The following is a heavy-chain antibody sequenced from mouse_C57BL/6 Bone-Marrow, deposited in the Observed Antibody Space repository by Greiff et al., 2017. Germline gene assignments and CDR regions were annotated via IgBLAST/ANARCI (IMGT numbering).Heavy chain of an antibody. V-gene: IGHV1-55*01. J-gene: IGHJ2*01. CDR3: ARCDWGLLVDY. D-gene: IGHD2-13*01. Sequence: QVQLQQPGAELVKPGASVKMSCKASGYTFTSYWITWVKQRPGQGLAWIGDIYPGSGSTNYNEKFKSKATRTVDTSSSTAYMQLSSLTSEDSAVYDCARCDWGLLVDYWGEGTTLTVSS. CDR1: GYTFTSYW. CDR2: IYPGSGST.